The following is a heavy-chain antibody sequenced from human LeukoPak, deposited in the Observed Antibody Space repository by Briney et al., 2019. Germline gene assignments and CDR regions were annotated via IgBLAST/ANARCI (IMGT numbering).Heavy chain of an antibody. CDR1: GFTFVDAW. CDR2: IKSKSDGGTT. Sequence: PGGSLRLSCAGSGFTFVDAWMNWVRQAPGKGLEWVGRIKSKSDGGTTDYAAPVKGRFTISRDDSKKTLFLQMNSLKTKDTGMYYCTTDPFLPTDYWGQGTLVTVSS. J-gene: IGHJ4*02. V-gene: IGHV3-15*01. CDR3: TTDPFLPTDY.